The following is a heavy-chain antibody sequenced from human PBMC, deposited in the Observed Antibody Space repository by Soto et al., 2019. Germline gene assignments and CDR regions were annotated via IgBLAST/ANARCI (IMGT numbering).Heavy chain of an antibody. CDR3: VRRHVSATGIDWFDP. D-gene: IGHD6-13*01. J-gene: IGHJ5*02. CDR2: INAANGDT. V-gene: IGHV1-3*01. Sequence: ASVKVSCKASGYTFTSYGIHWVRQAPGQRLEWMGWINAANGDTKYSPKFQGRVTITRDTSASTAYMELSSLRSEDTAVYYCVRRHVSATGIDWFDPWGRGTLVTVSS. CDR1: GYTFTSYG.